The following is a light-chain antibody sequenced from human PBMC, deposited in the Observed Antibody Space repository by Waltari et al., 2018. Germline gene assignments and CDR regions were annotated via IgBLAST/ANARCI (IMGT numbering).Light chain of an antibody. CDR1: GGELHIFNL. V-gene: IGLV2-23*03. Sequence: QSALTQPASVSGSLGPSIPIPCTGSGGELHIFNLFSWYQQYPGKAPKLIIYEGDERPSGVSDRFSGSKSGNTASLTISGLQADDEAEYHCYSYAGGTTFLFGGGTKVTVL. CDR2: EGD. CDR3: YSYAGGTTFL. J-gene: IGLJ2*01.